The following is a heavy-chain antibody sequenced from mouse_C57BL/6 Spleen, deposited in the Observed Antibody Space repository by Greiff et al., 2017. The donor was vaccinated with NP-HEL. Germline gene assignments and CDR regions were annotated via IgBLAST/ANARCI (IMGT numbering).Heavy chain of an antibody. CDR1: GYAFSSYW. D-gene: IGHD1-1*01. J-gene: IGHJ1*03. V-gene: IGHV1-80*01. CDR2: IYPGDGDT. Sequence: VQLQQSGAELVKPGASVKISCKASGYAFSSYWMNWVKQRPGKGLEWIGQIYPGDGDTNYNGKFKGKATLTADKSSSTAYMQLSSLTSEDSAVYFCARSPLLLRDFDVWGTGTTVTVSS. CDR3: ARSPLLLRDFDV.